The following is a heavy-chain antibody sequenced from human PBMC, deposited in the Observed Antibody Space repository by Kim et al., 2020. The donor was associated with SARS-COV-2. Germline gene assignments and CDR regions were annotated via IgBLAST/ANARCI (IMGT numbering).Heavy chain of an antibody. D-gene: IGHD5-12*01. CDR2: IHYTGST. Sequence: SETLSLNCTVSGVSITSYYWSWILQPPGKGLEWIGYIHYTGSTNYNPSFKSRVTISADTSNNQFSLRLSSVTAADTAVYYCAKWGYSGHDYASPLYYYGLDVWGQGTTVTVSS. CDR1: GVSITSYY. CDR3: AKWGYSGHDYASPLYYYGLDV. V-gene: IGHV4-59*01. J-gene: IGHJ6*02.